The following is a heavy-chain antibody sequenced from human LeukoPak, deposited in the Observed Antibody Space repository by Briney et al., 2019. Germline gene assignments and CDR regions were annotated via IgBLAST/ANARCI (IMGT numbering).Heavy chain of an antibody. J-gene: IGHJ6*02. CDR1: GFTFSGSA. CDR2: IRSKANSYAT. D-gene: IGHD2-15*01. V-gene: IGHV3-73*01. Sequence: QPGGSLRLSCAASGFTFSGSAMHWVRQASGKGLEWVGRIRSKANSYATAYAASVKGRFTISRDDSKNTAYLQVNSLKTEDTAVYYCILLPYYYYGMDVWGQGTTVTVSS. CDR3: ILLPYYYYGMDV.